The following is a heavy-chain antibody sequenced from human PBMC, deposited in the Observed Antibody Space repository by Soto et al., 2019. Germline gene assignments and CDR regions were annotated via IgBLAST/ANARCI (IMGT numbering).Heavy chain of an antibody. CDR3: ARTLVAGTWWFDP. V-gene: IGHV1-18*01. CDR1: GYTXTSYG. J-gene: IGHJ5*02. CDR2: ISAYNGNT. D-gene: IGHD6-19*01. Sequence: ASVKVSCKASGYTXTSYGISWVRQAPGQGLEWMGWISAYNGNTNYAQKLQGRVTMTTDTSTSTAYMELRSLRPDDTAVYYCARTLVAGTWWFDPWGQGTLVTVSS.